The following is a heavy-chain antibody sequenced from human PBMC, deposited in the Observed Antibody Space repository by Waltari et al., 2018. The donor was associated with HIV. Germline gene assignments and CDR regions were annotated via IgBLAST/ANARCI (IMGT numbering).Heavy chain of an antibody. CDR2: IYYSGST. CDR1: GGSISSSSYY. CDR3: ARLFQETDAFDI. J-gene: IGHJ3*02. Sequence: QLQLQESGPGLVKPSETLSLTCTVSGGSISSSSYYWGWIRQPPGKGLEWIGSIYYSGSTNDNPSIKSRVTISVDTSKHQFSLKMSSVTAADTAVYYCARLFQETDAFDIWGQGTMVTVSS. V-gene: IGHV4-39*01.